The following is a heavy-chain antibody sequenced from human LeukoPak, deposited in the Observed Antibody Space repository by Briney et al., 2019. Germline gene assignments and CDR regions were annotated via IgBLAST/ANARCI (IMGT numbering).Heavy chain of an antibody. V-gene: IGHV1-69*05. CDR3: ARGGAYFDY. CDR2: IIPIFGTA. Sequence: GASVKVSCKASGYTFTSYYMHWVRQAPGQGLEWMGGIIPIFGTANYAQKFQGRVTITTDESTSTAYMELSSLRSEDTAVYYCARGGAYFDYWGQGTLVTVSS. D-gene: IGHD1-26*01. CDR1: GYTFTSYY. J-gene: IGHJ4*02.